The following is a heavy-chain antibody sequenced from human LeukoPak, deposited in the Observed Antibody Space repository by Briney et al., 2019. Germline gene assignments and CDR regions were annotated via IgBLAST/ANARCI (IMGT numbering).Heavy chain of an antibody. CDR2: IIPIFGTA. D-gene: IGHD3-22*01. CDR3: ARGGQPYYYDSSGYYNYFDY. V-gene: IGHV1-69*13. Sequence: VKVSCKASGGTFSSYAISWVRQAPGQGLEWMGGIIPIFGTANYAQKFQGRVTITADESTSTAYMELSSLRSDDTAVYYCARGGQPYYYDSSGYYNYFDYWGQGTLVTVSS. CDR1: GGTFSSYA. J-gene: IGHJ4*02.